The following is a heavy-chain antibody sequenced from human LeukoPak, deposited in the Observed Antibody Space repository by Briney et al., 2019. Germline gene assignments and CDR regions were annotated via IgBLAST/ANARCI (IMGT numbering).Heavy chain of an antibody. V-gene: IGHV3-33*01. Sequence: GGSLRLSCAASGFTFSSYGMHWVRQAPGKGLEWVVVILSDGSKEFYTDSVKGRFTISRDNSKDTLYLQMNSLRAEDTAVYYCARFSSTDAFDIWGQGTMVTVSS. D-gene: IGHD6-13*01. CDR2: ILSDGSKE. J-gene: IGHJ3*02. CDR1: GFTFSSYG. CDR3: ARFSSTDAFDI.